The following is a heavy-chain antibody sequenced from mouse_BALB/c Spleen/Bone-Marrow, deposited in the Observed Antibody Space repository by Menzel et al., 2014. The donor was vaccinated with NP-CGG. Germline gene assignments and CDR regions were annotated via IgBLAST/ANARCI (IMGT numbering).Heavy chain of an antibody. J-gene: IGHJ4*01. CDR3: ARGVYGYVKYAMDY. Sequence: EVQLVESGGGLVQPGGSRKLSCAASGFTFSSFGMHWVRQAPEKGLEWVAYISGGSSTIYYADTVKGRFTISRDNPKNTLSLQMTSLRSEDTAMYYCARGVYGYVKYAMDYWGQGTSVTVSS. V-gene: IGHV5-17*02. CDR1: GFTFSSFG. D-gene: IGHD1-2*01. CDR2: ISGGSSTI.